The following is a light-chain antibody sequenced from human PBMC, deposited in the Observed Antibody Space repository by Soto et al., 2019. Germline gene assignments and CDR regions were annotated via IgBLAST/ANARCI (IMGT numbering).Light chain of an antibody. CDR1: QSLLHTNGHIY. V-gene: IGKV2-28*01. J-gene: IGKJ2*01. Sequence: IVMTQSPLSLPVTPGEPASISCRSSQSLLHTNGHIYLDWYLQKPGQSPQLLIFLGSNRASGVSDRFSGSVSGTDFTLKISRVEAGDVGIYYCMQALQTQYTFGQGTKLEIK. CDR3: MQALQTQYT. CDR2: LGS.